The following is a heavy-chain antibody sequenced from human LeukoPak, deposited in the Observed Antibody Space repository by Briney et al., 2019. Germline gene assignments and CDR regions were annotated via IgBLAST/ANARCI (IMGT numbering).Heavy chain of an antibody. J-gene: IGHJ3*02. Sequence: GGSLRLSCAASGFSFSGSTMHWVRQASGKGLEWLGQIRSKPNNYATAYGASVKGRFTFSRDDSNNTAYLQMNSLKTEDTAVYYCTRPPPHYYDSSGYYGDAFDIWGQGTMVTVSS. CDR1: GFSFSGST. CDR2: IRSKPNNYAT. V-gene: IGHV3-73*01. D-gene: IGHD3-22*01. CDR3: TRPPPHYYDSSGYYGDAFDI.